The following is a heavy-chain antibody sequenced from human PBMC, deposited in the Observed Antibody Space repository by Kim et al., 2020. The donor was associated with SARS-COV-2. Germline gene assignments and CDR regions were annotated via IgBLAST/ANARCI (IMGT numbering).Heavy chain of an antibody. CDR1: GFTFSSYA. Sequence: GGSLRLSCAASGFTFSSYAMTWVRQALGKGLAWVSAISGSGYNTYYADPVRGRFTISRDSSQNTVFLQVTSLRDDDSAVYYCAKDRAAAAGRGHFDYWGQGTLVTVSS. D-gene: IGHD6-13*01. J-gene: IGHJ4*02. CDR2: ISGSGYNT. V-gene: IGHV3-23*01. CDR3: AKDRAAAAGRGHFDY.